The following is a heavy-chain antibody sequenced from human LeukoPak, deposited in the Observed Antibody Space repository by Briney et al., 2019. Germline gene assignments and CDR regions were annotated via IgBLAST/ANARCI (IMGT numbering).Heavy chain of an antibody. Sequence: GGSLRLSCAASGFTVSSNYMSWVRQAPGKGLEWVSVIYSGGSTYYADSVKGRFTISRDNSKNTLYLQMNSLRAEDTAVYYCARDLLVSSSTYFDYWGQGTLVTVSS. CDR3: ARDLLVSSSTYFDY. J-gene: IGHJ4*02. CDR1: GFTVSSNY. D-gene: IGHD2-2*01. V-gene: IGHV3-53*05. CDR2: IYSGGST.